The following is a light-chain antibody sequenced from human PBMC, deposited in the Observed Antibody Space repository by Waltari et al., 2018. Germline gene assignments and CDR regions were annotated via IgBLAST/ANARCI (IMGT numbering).Light chain of an antibody. Sequence: DIQLTQSPSSLSASVGDTVTITCRASQTISNYLNWYQQKPGKDPKLLIYDASSLQSGVPSRFSGRGSGTDFSLTISSLQPEDFATYYCQQSYSTPFTFGPGTKVDIK. CDR2: DAS. V-gene: IGKV1-39*01. CDR3: QQSYSTPFT. CDR1: QTISNY. J-gene: IGKJ3*01.